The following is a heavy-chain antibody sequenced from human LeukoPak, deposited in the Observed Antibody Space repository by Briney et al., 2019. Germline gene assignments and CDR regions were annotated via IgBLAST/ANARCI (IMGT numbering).Heavy chain of an antibody. V-gene: IGHV3-30*02. D-gene: IGHD6-19*01. Sequence: PGGSLRLSCAGSGFTFSNFGMNWVRQAPGKGLQWVAFISYDGKDKYYSDSVKGRITISRDNSKSTLYVQMDSLRTEDTAVYYCAKARGSGFQRGDAFDMWGQGTRVTVSS. CDR3: AKARGSGFQRGDAFDM. CDR2: ISYDGKDK. CDR1: GFTFSNFG. J-gene: IGHJ3*02.